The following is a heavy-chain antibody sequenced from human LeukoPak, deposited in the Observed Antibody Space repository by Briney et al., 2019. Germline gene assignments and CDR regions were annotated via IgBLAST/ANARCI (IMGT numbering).Heavy chain of an antibody. D-gene: IGHD2-15*01. J-gene: IGHJ4*02. CDR3: ARVEGLGYCSGGSCYSSLSLDY. CDR2: INPNSGGT. V-gene: IGHV1-2*02. Sequence: GASVKVSCKASGGTFSSYAISWVRQAPGQGLEWMGWINPNSGGTNYAQKFQGRVTMTRDTSISTAYMELSRLRSDDTAVYYCARVEGLGYCSGGSCYSSLSLDYWGQGTLVTVSS. CDR1: GGTFSSYA.